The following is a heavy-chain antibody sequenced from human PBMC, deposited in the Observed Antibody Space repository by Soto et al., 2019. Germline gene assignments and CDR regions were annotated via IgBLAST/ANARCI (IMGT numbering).Heavy chain of an antibody. CDR2: ISSSGSTI. CDR3: ARDKAVAGPLDY. CDR1: GFTFSSYE. J-gene: IGHJ4*02. D-gene: IGHD6-19*01. Sequence: GGSLRLSCAASGFTFSSYEMNWVRQAPGKGLEWVSYISSSGSTIYYADSVKGRLTISRDNAKNSLYLQMNSLRAEDTAVYYCARDKAVAGPLDYWGQGTLVTVSS. V-gene: IGHV3-48*03.